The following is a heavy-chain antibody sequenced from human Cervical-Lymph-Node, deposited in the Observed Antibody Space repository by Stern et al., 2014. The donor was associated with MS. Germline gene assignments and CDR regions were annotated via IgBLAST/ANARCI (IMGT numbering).Heavy chain of an antibody. CDR2: ISYDGSKE. CDR1: GFTFSSLA. J-gene: IGHJ4*02. D-gene: IGHD2-15*01. CDR3: ATKAPPYCSGASCYEY. Sequence: VQLLESGGGVVQPGRSLRLSCAASGFTFSSLAMHWVRQAPGKGLEWGSLISYDGSKEDYADSVKGRFTISRDNSKNTLYLQLNSLRVEDTAVYYCATKAPPYCSGASCYEYWGQGTLVTVSS. V-gene: IGHV3-30*04.